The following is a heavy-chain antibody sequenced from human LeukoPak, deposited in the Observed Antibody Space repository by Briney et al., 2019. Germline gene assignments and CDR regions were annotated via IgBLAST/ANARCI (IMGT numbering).Heavy chain of an antibody. CDR1: GYTFSDYY. J-gene: IGHJ3*01. Sequence: GASVKVSCKASGYTFSDYYMHWVRQAPGQGLEWMGWINPNSGGTNFAQRFQGRVTMTRDTSIRTAYMELSSLRSDDTAVYYCARGPQSFDLWGQGAMVTVSS. CDR3: ARGPQSFDL. V-gene: IGHV1-2*02. CDR2: INPNSGGT.